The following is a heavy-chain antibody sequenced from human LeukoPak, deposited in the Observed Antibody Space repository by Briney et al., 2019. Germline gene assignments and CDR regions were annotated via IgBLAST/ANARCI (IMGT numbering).Heavy chain of an antibody. D-gene: IGHD3-22*01. V-gene: IGHV1-2*02. CDR2: INPNSGGT. CDR1: GYTFTGYY. CDR3: ARPKYYYASSGYFVQYYFDY. Sequence: ASVKVSCKASGYTFTGYYMHWVRQAPGQGLEWMGWINPNSGGTNYAQKFQGRVTMTRDTSISTAYMELSRLRSDDTAVYYCARPKYYYASSGYFVQYYFDYWGQGTLVTVSS. J-gene: IGHJ4*02.